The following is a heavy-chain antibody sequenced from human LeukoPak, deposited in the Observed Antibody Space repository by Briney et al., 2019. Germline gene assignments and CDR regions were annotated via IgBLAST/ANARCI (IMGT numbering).Heavy chain of an antibody. Sequence: SETLSLTCAVSGGSISSSNWWSWVRQPPGKGLEWIGEIYHSGSTYYNPSLKSRVTISVDTSKNQFSLKLSSVTAADTAVYYCARAPIAAAGTLLIDYWGQGTLVTVSS. CDR1: GGSISSSNW. CDR3: ARAPIAAAGTLLIDY. D-gene: IGHD6-13*01. J-gene: IGHJ4*02. CDR2: IYHSGST. V-gene: IGHV4-4*02.